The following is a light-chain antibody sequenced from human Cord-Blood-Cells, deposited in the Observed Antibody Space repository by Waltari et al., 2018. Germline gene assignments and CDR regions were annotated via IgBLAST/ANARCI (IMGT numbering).Light chain of an antibody. CDR2: GAS. Sequence: IVFTPSPCTLSSSPAERDPLACTASQSVSSSYLAWYQQKPGQAPRLLIYGASSRATGIPDRFSGSGSGTDFTLTISRLEPEDFAVYYCQQYGSSPLTFGGGTKVEIK. J-gene: IGKJ4*01. CDR3: QQYGSSPLT. V-gene: IGKV3-20*01. CDR1: QSVSSSY.